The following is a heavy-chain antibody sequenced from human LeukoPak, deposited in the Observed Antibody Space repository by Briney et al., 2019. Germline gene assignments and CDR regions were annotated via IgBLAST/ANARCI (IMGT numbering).Heavy chain of an antibody. CDR2: ISASGSST. J-gene: IGHJ4*02. V-gene: IGHV3-23*01. CDR1: VFAFRRYA. D-gene: IGHD1-26*01. Sequence: GGSLRLSCAASVFAFRRYAMIWVRQARGKGLEWVSAISASGSSTYYADSVKGRYTMSRDTSKDTLYLQLNSLRAEDTAVYYCAKVRSPLFRGGSYCFDYWGQGTLVTVSS. CDR3: AKVRSPLFRGGSYCFDY.